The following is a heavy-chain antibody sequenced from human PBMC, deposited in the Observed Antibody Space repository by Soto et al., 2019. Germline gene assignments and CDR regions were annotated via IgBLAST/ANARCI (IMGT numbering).Heavy chain of an antibody. CDR2: ISYDGSKK. D-gene: IGHD2-2*03. CDR3: ARERGWICARFEH. V-gene: IGHV3-30-3*01. CDR1: GFTFSSLG. Sequence: PGGSLRLSCAASGFTFSSLGMDWVRQAPGKGLEWVALISYDGSKKYYGDSVKGRFTISRDNSRNTLHLQMNGLRPEDTGVYYCARERGWICARFEHWGQGTRATDPS. J-gene: IGHJ4*02.